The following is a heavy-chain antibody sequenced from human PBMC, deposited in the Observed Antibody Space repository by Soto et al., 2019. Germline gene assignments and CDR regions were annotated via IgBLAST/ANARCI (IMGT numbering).Heavy chain of an antibody. CDR2: ISSSGDAI. V-gene: IGHV3-48*02. CDR1: GFIFSDYT. Sequence: ESGGDLVQPGGSLRLSCAASGFIFSDYTMTWVRQVPGRGLEFVSHISSSGDAIFYAESVKGRFTVSRDNAKNSLYLQMNSLRDDDTAVYFCARDHGGSTWFVGVYYFFGMDVWGQGTAVTVSS. J-gene: IGHJ6*02. D-gene: IGHD6-13*01. CDR3: ARDHGGSTWFVGVYYFFGMDV.